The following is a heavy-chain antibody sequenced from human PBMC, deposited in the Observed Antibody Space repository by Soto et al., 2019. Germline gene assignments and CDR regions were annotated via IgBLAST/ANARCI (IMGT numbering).Heavy chain of an antibody. CDR3: ARKHDLWAHYGFDD. Sequence: RASVKVSCKASGYTFTAYSIHWVRQAPGQRLEWMGWINVASGNTKYSQKLQGRVTFHRDTSATTAYMELRSLGSEDTAVYYCARKHDLWAHYGFDDWGQGTLVSV. J-gene: IGHJ4*02. CDR2: INVASGNT. V-gene: IGHV1-3*01. D-gene: IGHD3-3*01. CDR1: GYTFTAYS.